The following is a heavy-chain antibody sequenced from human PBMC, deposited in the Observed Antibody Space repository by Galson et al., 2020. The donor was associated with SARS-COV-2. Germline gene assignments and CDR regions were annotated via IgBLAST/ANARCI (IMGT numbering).Heavy chain of an antibody. CDR1: GFIFADYG. J-gene: IGHJ6*03. CDR2: INWNGGNT. V-gene: IGHV3-20*04. Sequence: GGSLRLSCAASGFIFADYGISWVRQAPGKGLEWVSGINWNGGNTGYADSVKGRFTISRDNAKNSLYLQMNSLRAEDTALYYCARALKWELGDYHYYMDVWGKGTTVTVSS. D-gene: IGHD1-26*01. CDR3: ARALKWELGDYHYYMDV.